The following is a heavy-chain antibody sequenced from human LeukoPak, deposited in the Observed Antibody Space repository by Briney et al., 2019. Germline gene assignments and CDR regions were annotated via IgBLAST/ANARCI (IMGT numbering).Heavy chain of an antibody. CDR3: AKSPIYYYGSGSLPDY. D-gene: IGHD3-10*01. Sequence: GGSLRLSCAASGFTFSSYAMSWVRQAPGKGLEWVSAIGGSGGSTYYADSVKGRFTISRDNSKNTLYLQMNSLRAEDTAVYYCAKSPIYYYGSGSLPDYWGQGTLVTVSS. CDR1: GFTFSSYA. V-gene: IGHV3-23*01. J-gene: IGHJ4*02. CDR2: IGGSGGST.